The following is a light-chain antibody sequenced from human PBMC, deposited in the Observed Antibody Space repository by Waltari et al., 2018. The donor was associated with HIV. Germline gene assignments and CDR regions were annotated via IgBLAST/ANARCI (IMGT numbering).Light chain of an antibody. J-gene: IGLJ3*02. CDR1: SLRSYY. CDR3: NSRDSSGNHPWV. CDR2: GKN. V-gene: IGLV3-19*01. Sequence: SSELTQDPAVSVALGQTVRLTCQGDSLRSYYASWYQQKPGQAPVLVIYGKNNRPSGIPDRFSGSSSGNTASLTITGAQAEDEADYYCNSRDSSGNHPWVFGGGTKLTVL.